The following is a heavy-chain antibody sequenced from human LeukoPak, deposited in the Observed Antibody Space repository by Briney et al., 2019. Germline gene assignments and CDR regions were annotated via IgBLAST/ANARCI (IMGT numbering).Heavy chain of an antibody. Sequence: SETLSLTCTVSGGSVSSGNYYWSWIRQPPGKGLEWIGYISYSGSTNYNPSLKSRVTISVDTSKNQFSLRLTSVTAADTAVYYCARGEGITMTNTIDYWGQGTLVTVSS. J-gene: IGHJ4*02. CDR3: ARGEGITMTNTIDY. D-gene: IGHD3-22*01. V-gene: IGHV4-61*01. CDR2: ISYSGST. CDR1: GGSVSSGNYY.